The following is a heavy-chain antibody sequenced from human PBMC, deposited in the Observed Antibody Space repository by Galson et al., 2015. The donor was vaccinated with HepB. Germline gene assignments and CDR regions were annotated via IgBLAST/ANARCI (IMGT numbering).Heavy chain of an antibody. CDR2: ISYDGSNK. V-gene: IGHV3-30*18. CDR3: AKDIPFTYYYDSSADRAEVGLDY. CDR1: GFTFSSYG. Sequence: SLRLSCAASGFTFSSYGMHWVRQAPGKGLEWVAVISYDGSNKYYADSVKGRFTISRDNSKNTLYLQMNSLRAEDTAVYYCAKDIPFTYYYDSSADRAEVGLDYWGQGTLVTVSS. J-gene: IGHJ4*02. D-gene: IGHD3-22*01.